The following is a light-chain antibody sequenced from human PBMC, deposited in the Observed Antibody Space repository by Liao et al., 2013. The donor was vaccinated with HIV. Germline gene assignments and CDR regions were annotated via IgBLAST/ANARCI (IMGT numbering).Light chain of an antibody. CDR1: ALPKLY. CDR3: QVWDSSSDHPGV. Sequence: SYELTQPPSVSVSPGQTARITCSGDALPKLYAYWYQQKPGQAPVLVIYYDTDRPSGIPERFSGSNSGNTATLTISRVEAGDEADYYCQVWDSSSDHPGVFGGGTKLTVL. CDR2: YDT. J-gene: IGLJ3*02. V-gene: IGLV3-21*01.